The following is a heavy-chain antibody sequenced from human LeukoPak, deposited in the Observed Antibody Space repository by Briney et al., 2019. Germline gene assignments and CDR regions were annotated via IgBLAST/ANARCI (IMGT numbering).Heavy chain of an antibody. D-gene: IGHD3-10*01. CDR2: IGSDYKT. CDR3: AKDLHYYGAMDV. Sequence: GGTLRLSCAASGFTIGGFAMTWVRQAPGKGLEWVSSIGSDYKTHYSESVKGRFAISRDNSQSTVFLQMNSLRAEDTALYYCAKDLHYYGAMDVWGQGTAVTV. V-gene: IGHV3-23*01. CDR1: GFTIGGFA. J-gene: IGHJ6*02.